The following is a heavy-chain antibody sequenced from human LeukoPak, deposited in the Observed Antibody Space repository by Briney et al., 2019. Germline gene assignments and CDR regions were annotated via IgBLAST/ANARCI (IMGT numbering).Heavy chain of an antibody. CDR3: ARDKGLSREAYLDY. D-gene: IGHD1-26*01. CDR1: GFTFSSYA. CDR2: ISGSGGST. V-gene: IGHV3-23*01. J-gene: IGHJ4*02. Sequence: GGSLRLSCAASGFTFSSYAMSWVRQAPGKGLEWVSAISGSGGSTYYADSVKGRFTISRDNSKNTLYLQMNSLRAEDTAVYFCARDKGLSREAYLDYWGQGTLVTVSS.